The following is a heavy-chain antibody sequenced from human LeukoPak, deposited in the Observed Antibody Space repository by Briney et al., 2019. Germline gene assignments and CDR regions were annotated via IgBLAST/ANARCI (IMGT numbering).Heavy chain of an antibody. CDR2: ISGSGSGGST. Sequence: PGGSLRLSCAASGFTFSSSAMSWVRQAPGKGLEWVSSISGSGSGGSTYYADSVKGRFTISRDNSKNTLYLQMNSLRAEDTAVYYCAKASRFGYSYGPREYFYYMDVWGKGTTVTISS. J-gene: IGHJ6*03. CDR3: AKASRFGYSYGPREYFYYMDV. D-gene: IGHD5-18*01. V-gene: IGHV3-23*01. CDR1: GFTFSSSA.